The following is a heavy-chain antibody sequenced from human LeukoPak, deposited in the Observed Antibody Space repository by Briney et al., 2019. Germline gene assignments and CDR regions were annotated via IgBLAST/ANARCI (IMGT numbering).Heavy chain of an antibody. V-gene: IGHV1-2*02. Sequence: GASVKVSCKASGYTFTGYNMHWVRQAPGQGLEWMGWINPNSGGTNYAQKFQGRVTMTRDTSITTAYMELSSLTSDDTAVYYCATITRYHSDGYSSRGCNDYWGQGTLVTVSS. CDR1: GYTFTGYN. J-gene: IGHJ4*02. CDR2: INPNSGGT. D-gene: IGHD5-24*01. CDR3: ATITRYHSDGYSSRGCNDY.